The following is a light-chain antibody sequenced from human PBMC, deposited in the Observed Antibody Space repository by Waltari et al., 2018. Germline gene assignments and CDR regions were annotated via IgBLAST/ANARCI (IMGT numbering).Light chain of an antibody. CDR2: DVT. Sequence: QSALTQPASVSGSPGQSITISCTGTSSDVGGYNYLSWYQQHPGKAPKLMIYDVTNRPSGVSNRFSGSKSGNTASLTISGLQAEDEADYYCSSYTSSGTGVLFGGGTKLSVL. V-gene: IGLV2-14*03. J-gene: IGLJ2*01. CDR3: SSYTSSGTGVL. CDR1: SSDVGGYNY.